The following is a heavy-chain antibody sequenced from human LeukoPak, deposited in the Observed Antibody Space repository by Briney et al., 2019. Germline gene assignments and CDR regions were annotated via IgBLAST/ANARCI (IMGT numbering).Heavy chain of an antibody. CDR2: INPNSGGT. CDR3: ARDSRGFWSGYYDWYFDL. V-gene: IGHV1-2*02. D-gene: IGHD3-3*01. J-gene: IGHJ2*01. Sequence: ASVTVSCKASGYTFTGYYMHWVRQAPGQGLEWMGWINPNSGGTNYAQKFQGRVTITRDTSISTAYMELSRLRSDDTAVYYCARDSRGFWSGYYDWYFDLWGRGTLVTVSS. CDR1: GYTFTGYY.